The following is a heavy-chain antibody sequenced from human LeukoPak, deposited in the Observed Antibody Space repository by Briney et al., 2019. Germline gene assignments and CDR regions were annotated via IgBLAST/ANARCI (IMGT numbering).Heavy chain of an antibody. Sequence: SQTLSLTCTVSGGSISSGGYYWSWIRQHPGKGLEWIGYIYYSGSTYYNPSLKRRVTISVDASKNQFSLRLSSVTATDTAVYYCARDLGGLGKIDYWGQGTLVTVSS. J-gene: IGHJ4*02. CDR2: IYYSGST. D-gene: IGHD7-27*01. CDR3: ARDLGGLGKIDY. V-gene: IGHV4-31*03. CDR1: GGSISSGGYY.